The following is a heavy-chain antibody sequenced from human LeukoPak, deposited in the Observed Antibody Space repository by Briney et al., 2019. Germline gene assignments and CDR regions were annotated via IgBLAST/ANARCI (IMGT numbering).Heavy chain of an antibody. V-gene: IGHV3-23*01. D-gene: IGHD5-12*01. CDR1: GFTFSSYA. J-gene: IGHJ4*02. Sequence: GGSLRLSCAASGFTFSSYAMSWVRQAPGKGLEWVSAISGSGGSTYYADSVRGRYTISRDNSKNTLYLQMNSLRAEDTAVYYCAKVQWLHYYFDYWGQGTLVTVSS. CDR2: ISGSGGST. CDR3: AKVQWLHYYFDY.